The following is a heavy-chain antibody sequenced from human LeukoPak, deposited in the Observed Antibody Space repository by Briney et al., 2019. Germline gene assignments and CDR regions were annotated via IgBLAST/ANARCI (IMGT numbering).Heavy chain of an antibody. CDR2: MNPNSGNT. D-gene: IGHD6-19*01. V-gene: IGHV1-8*02. CDR1: GYTFTGYY. Sequence: ASVKVSCKASGYTFTGYYMHWVRQAPGQGLEWMGWMNPNSGNTGYAQKFQGRVTMTRNISISTAYMELSSLRSEDTAVYYCARAKYSSGWPPGGFDPWGQGTLVTVSS. J-gene: IGHJ5*02. CDR3: ARAKYSSGWPPGGFDP.